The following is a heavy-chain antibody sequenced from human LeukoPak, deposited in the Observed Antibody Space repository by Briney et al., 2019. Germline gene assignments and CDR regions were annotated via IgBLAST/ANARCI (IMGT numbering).Heavy chain of an antibody. CDR1: GFTFSSYS. Sequence: PGGSLRLSCAASGFTFSSYSMNWVRQAPGKGLEWVSSISSSSSYIYYEDSVKGRFTISRDNAKNSLYLQMNSLRAEDTAVYYCARVTMPRALDYWGQGTLVTVSS. CDR2: ISSSSSYI. V-gene: IGHV3-21*01. D-gene: IGHD3-10*01. J-gene: IGHJ4*02. CDR3: ARVTMPRALDY.